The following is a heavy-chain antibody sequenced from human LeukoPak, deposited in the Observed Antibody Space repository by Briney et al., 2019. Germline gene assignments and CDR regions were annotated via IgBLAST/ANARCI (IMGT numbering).Heavy chain of an antibody. V-gene: IGHV4-59*08. Sequence: SETLSLTCTVYGGSISSYYWSWIRQPPGKGLEWIGYIYYSGSTNYNPSLKSRVTISVGTSKNQFSLKLSSVTAADTAVYYCARQNSVAGKLDYWGQGTLVTVSS. J-gene: IGHJ4*02. CDR1: GGSISSYY. CDR3: ARQNSVAGKLDY. CDR2: IYYSGST. D-gene: IGHD6-19*01.